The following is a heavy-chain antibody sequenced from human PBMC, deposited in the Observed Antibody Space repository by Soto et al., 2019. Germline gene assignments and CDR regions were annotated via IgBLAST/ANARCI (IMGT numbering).Heavy chain of an antibody. D-gene: IGHD5-12*01. CDR1: GGSISGYY. CDR2: IHYSGST. J-gene: IGHJ5*02. V-gene: IGHV4-59*01. Sequence: SETLSLTCTVSGGSISGYYWSWIRQPPGKGLEWIGYIHYSGSTNYNPSLKSRVTISVDTSKNQFSLKLSSVTAADTAVYYCARDPIGYGGWFDPWGQGTLVTVSS. CDR3: ARDPIGYGGWFDP.